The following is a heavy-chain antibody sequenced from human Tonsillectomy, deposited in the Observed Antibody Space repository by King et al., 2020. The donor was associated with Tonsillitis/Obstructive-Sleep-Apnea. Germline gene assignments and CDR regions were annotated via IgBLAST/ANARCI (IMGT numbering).Heavy chain of an antibody. Sequence: VQLVESGGGLVKPGGSLRLSCAASGFTFSTYSMNWVRQAPGKGLEWVSSISSSSTYINYADSVKGRFTISRDNAKNSLDLQMNSLRAEDTAVYYCARDRKGDVVVVDSLDAFDIWGQGTMVTVPS. CDR2: ISSSSTYI. V-gene: IGHV3-21*01. CDR1: GFTFSTYS. J-gene: IGHJ3*02. CDR3: ARDRKGDVVVVDSLDAFDI. D-gene: IGHD2-15*01.